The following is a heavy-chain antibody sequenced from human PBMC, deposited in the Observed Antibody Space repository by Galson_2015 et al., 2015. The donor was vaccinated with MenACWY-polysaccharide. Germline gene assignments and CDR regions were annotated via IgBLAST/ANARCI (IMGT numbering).Heavy chain of an antibody. D-gene: IGHD1-1*01. J-gene: IGHJ4*02. Sequence: SLRLSCAASGFTFSSYGMHWVRQAPGKGLGWVAVISHDGNNEYYADSVKGRFTISRDNSKNTVSLQMNSLRADDTAVYYCATVEIGTSIDFWGRGTLVTVSS. CDR1: GFTFSSYG. V-gene: IGHV3-30*03. CDR3: ATVEIGTSIDF. CDR2: ISHDGNNE.